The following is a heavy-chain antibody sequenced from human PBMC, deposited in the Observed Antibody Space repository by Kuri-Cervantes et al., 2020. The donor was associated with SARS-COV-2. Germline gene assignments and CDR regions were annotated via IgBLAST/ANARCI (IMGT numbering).Heavy chain of an antibody. CDR2: ISYDGSNK. CDR3: ARDSGMIVVVIGAFDI. V-gene: IGHV3-30-3*01. D-gene: IGHD3-22*01. Sequence: GGSLRLSCAASGFNLSRTDMHWVRQAPGKGLEWVAVISYDGSNKYYADSVKGRFTISRDNSKNTLYLQMNSLRAEDTAVYYCARDSGMIVVVIGAFDIWGQGAMVTVSS. CDR1: GFNLSRTD. J-gene: IGHJ3*02.